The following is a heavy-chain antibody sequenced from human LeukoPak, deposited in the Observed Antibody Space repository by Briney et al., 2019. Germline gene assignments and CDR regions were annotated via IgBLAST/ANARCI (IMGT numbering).Heavy chain of an antibody. Sequence: GGSLRLSCAASGFAFSSYWMHWVRQTPGEGLAWVAHINTDGSSTNYADSVKGRFTISRDNARNTVYLQMSNLRAEDTAIYYCTRDNGGVDIWGQGTLVTVSS. J-gene: IGHJ5*02. CDR2: INTDGSST. V-gene: IGHV3-74*01. CDR1: GFAFSSYW. D-gene: IGHD6-25*01. CDR3: TRDNGGVDI.